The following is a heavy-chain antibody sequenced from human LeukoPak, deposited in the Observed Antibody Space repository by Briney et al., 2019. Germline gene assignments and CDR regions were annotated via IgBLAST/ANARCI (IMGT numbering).Heavy chain of an antibody. CDR1: GGSINGSSYY. Sequence: PSETLSLTCTVSGGSINGSSYYWGWIRQPPGKGLEWIGSIYYSGSTYYNPSLKSRVTISVDTSKNQFSLKLSSVTAADTAVYYCASGAVDTEFHYWGQGTLVTVSS. V-gene: IGHV4-39*01. CDR3: ASGAVDTEFHY. D-gene: IGHD5-18*01. CDR2: IYYSGST. J-gene: IGHJ4*02.